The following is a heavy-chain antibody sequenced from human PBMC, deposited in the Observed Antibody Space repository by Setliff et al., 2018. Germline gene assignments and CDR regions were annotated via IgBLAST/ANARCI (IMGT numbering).Heavy chain of an antibody. CDR2: ITPVFRTA. CDR1: GGSFRSDG. V-gene: IGHV1-69*13. CDR3: ARDTRDKYDTSGYYLSLDS. Sequence: ASVKVSCKASGGSFRSDGFNWVRQAPGQGLEWMGRITPVFRTAKYAQKFQGRVTISADESTRTAYMELSSLRFEDTAVYYCARDTRDKYDTSGYYLSLDSWGQGTLVTVSS. J-gene: IGHJ4*02. D-gene: IGHD3-22*01.